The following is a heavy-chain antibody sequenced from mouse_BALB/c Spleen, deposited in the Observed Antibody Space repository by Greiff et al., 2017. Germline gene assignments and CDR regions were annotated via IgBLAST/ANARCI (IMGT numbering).Heavy chain of an antibody. Sequence: EVQGVESGGGLVKPGGSLKLSCAASGFTFSSYAMSWVRQTPEKRLEWVASISSGGSTYYPDSVKGRFTISRDNARNILYLQMSSLRSEDTAMYYCARNGNYAYYYAMDYWGQGTSVTVSS. CDR2: ISSGGST. V-gene: IGHV5-6-5*01. D-gene: IGHD2-1*01. CDR3: ARNGNYAYYYAMDY. J-gene: IGHJ4*01. CDR1: GFTFSSYA.